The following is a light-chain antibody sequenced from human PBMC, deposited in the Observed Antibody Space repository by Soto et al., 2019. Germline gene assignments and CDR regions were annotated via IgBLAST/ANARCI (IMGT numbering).Light chain of an antibody. J-gene: IGKJ5*01. Sequence: EVVFTQSPVTLSLSPGERATLSCRASQSVSRKLAWYQHKPGQAPRLLIYDTSTRAADIPARFSGSGSGTDFTLTISSLQSEDFAVYYCQQYNHWRSISFGQGTRLEI. V-gene: IGKV3-15*01. CDR1: QSVSRK. CDR3: QQYNHWRSIS. CDR2: DTS.